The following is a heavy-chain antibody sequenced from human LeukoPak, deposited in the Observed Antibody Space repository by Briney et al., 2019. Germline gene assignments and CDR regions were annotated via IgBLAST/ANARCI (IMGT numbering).Heavy chain of an antibody. CDR2: ISAYNGNT. CDR1: GYTFTSYG. Sequence: ASVKVSCKASGYTFTSYGISWVRQAPGQGLEWMGWISAYNGNTNYAQKFQGRVTMTRDTSISTAYMELSRLRSDDTAVYYCARDQEEIRSTFDYWGQGTLVTVSS. J-gene: IGHJ4*02. D-gene: IGHD3-16*01. V-gene: IGHV1-18*01. CDR3: ARDQEEIRSTFDY.